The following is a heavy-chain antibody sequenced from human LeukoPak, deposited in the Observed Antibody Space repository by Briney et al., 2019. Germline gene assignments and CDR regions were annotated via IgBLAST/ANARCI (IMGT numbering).Heavy chain of an antibody. CDR3: AKVSSSRLNYYYYYYMDV. Sequence: YGGGSTYYADSVKGRFTISRDNSKNTLYLQMNSLRAEDTAVYYCAKVSSSRLNYYYYYYMDVWGKGTTVTVSS. CDR2: YGGGST. J-gene: IGHJ6*03. V-gene: IGHV3-53*01. D-gene: IGHD6-6*01.